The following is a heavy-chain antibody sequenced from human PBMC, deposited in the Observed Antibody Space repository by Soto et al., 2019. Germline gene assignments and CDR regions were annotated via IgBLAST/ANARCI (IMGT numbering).Heavy chain of an antibody. CDR1: GYTFTGYY. V-gene: IGHV1-2*02. Sequence: ASVKVSCKASGYTFTGYYVHWVRQAPGQGLEWMGWVNPKRGGTNYAQKFQGRVTMTSDTSISTAYMELSRLRSDDTAVYYCARDLYPGVVGTTTSGDFDYWGQGTLVTVSS. D-gene: IGHD1-26*01. CDR2: VNPKRGGT. J-gene: IGHJ4*01. CDR3: ARDLYPGVVGTTTSGDFDY.